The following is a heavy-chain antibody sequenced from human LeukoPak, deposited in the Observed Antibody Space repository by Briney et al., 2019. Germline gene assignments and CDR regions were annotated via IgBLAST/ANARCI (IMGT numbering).Heavy chain of an antibody. D-gene: IGHD6-13*01. CDR1: GFTVSSNY. Sequence: GGSLRLSCAASGFTVSSNYMSWVRQAPGKGLEWVSVIYSGGSTYYADSVKGRFTISRDNSKNTLYLQMNSLRAEDTAVYYCARVVIAAAGTNYYGMDVWGQGTTVTVSS. J-gene: IGHJ6*02. CDR2: IYSGGST. V-gene: IGHV3-66*01. CDR3: ARVVIAAAGTNYYGMDV.